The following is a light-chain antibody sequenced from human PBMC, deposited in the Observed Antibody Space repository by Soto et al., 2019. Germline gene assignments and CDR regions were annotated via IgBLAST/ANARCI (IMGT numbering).Light chain of an antibody. CDR1: SSDVGNYNL. CDR3: CSYAGDSYV. V-gene: IGLV2-23*02. J-gene: IGLJ1*01. CDR2: DVS. Sequence: QSVLTQPASVSGSPGQSITISCTGTSSDVGNYNLVSWYQQHPGKAPKLMIYDVSKRPSGVSNRFSGSKSGNTASLTISGLQADDEADYYCCSYAGDSYVFGPGTKVTVL.